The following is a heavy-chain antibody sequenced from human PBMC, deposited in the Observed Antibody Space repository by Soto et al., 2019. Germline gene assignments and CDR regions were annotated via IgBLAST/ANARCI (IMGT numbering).Heavy chain of an antibody. CDR1: DGSISSGGYS. Sequence: SETLSLTCAVSDGSISSGGYSRNWIRQPSGKGLELIGYIYHSGSAFYNPSLKCRVTISIVTSKNRFSLNLSSVTAADTAVYFCARARITMDVWGQGTTVTVSS. J-gene: IGHJ6*02. CDR2: IYHSGSA. V-gene: IGHV4-30-2*01. CDR3: ARARITMDV.